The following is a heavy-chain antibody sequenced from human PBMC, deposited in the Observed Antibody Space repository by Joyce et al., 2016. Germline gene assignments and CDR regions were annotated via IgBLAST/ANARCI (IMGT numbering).Heavy chain of an antibody. J-gene: IGHJ3*02. Sequence: EVQLVEAGGALVQPGGSLRLSCAASGFTFSAYEIHWVRQTTGKGLGWFSAIGNAGEPYYAGSVKGRFTISRENAKSSLFLQMNSLRAEDTAVYYCARERGGGMSAFDIWGQGTMVTVSS. CDR1: GFTFSAYE. D-gene: IGHD3-16*01. V-gene: IGHV3-13*05. CDR2: IGNAGEP. CDR3: ARERGGGMSAFDI.